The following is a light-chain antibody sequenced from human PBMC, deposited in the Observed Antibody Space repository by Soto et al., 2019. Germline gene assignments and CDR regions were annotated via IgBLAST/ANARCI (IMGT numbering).Light chain of an antibody. V-gene: IGLV2-14*01. CDR2: EVS. CDR3: TSYTSTSHYV. J-gene: IGLJ1*01. Sequence: QSALTQPASVSGSPGQSITISCTGTSSDVGAYRFVFWYQHHPGKAPKLIIYEVSHRPSGISDRFSGSKSGNTAPLTISGLQPEDEADYYCTSYTSTSHYVFGTGTKVTVL. CDR1: SSDVGAYRF.